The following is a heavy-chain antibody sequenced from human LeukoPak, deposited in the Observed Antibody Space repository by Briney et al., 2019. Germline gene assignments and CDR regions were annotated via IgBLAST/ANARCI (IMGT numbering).Heavy chain of an antibody. CDR2: ISYDGSNK. D-gene: IGHD7-27*01. CDR3: ARRPGDYYYMDV. CDR1: GFTFSSYA. J-gene: IGHJ6*03. V-gene: IGHV3-30*01. Sequence: AGGPLRLSCAASGFTFSSYAMHWVRQAPGKGLEWVAVISYDGSNKYYADSVKGRFTISRDNSKNTLYLQMNSLRAEDTAVYYCARRPGDYYYMDVRGKGTTVTVSS.